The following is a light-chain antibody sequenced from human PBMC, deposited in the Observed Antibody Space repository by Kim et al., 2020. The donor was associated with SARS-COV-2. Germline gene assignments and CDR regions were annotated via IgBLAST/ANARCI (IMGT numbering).Light chain of an antibody. CDR3: QVWDSSSDHWV. V-gene: IGLV3-21*04. CDR2: YDS. J-gene: IGLJ3*02. CDR1: NIGSKS. Sequence: ASGKTARITCGGNNIGSKSVHWYQQKPGQAPVLVIYYDSDRPSGIPERFSGSNSGNTATLTISRVEAWDEADYYCQVWDSSSDHWVFGGGTQLTVL.